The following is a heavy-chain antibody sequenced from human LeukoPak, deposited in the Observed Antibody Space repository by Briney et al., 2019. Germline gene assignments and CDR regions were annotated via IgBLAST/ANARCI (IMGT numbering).Heavy chain of an antibody. CDR1: GDSVSSNSIA. V-gene: IGHV6-1*01. D-gene: IGHD4-11*01. CDR3: ARDSRVSNSLPLDN. Sequence: PSQTLSLTCAISGDSVSSNSIAWNWIRQSPSRGLEWLGRTYYRSKWYNDYALSVKSRITINPDTSKNQLSLQLTSVSPEDTAVYYCARDSRVSNSLPLDNWGQGTLVTDSS. CDR2: TYYRSKWYN. J-gene: IGHJ4*02.